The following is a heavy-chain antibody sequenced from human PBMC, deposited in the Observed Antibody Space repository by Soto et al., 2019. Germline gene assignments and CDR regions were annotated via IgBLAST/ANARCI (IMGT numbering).Heavy chain of an antibody. V-gene: IGHV3-30*18. J-gene: IGHJ6*02. CDR2: ISYDGSDK. CDR3: AKDAEPYVDVPATRCSGYCYTGMGV. Sequence: QVQLVESGGGVVQPGRSLRLSCAASGFSFSSSGMHWVRQAPGKGLEWVAVISYDGSDKYYADSVKGRFTISRYNLKNPLYLQMDSLKHEDSAVYYCAKDAEPYVDVPATRCSGYCYTGMGVWGQGTTVTVFS. CDR1: GFSFSSSG. D-gene: IGHD5-12*01.